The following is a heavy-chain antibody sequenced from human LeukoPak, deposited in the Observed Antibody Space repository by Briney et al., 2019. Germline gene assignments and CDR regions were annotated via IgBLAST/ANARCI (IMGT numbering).Heavy chain of an antibody. J-gene: IGHJ4*02. CDR3: ARGIFALDY. D-gene: IGHD3-3*02. CDR1: GYTFTNYG. CDR2: ISSYNANT. Sequence: ASVKVSCKTSGYTFTNYGITWVRQAPGQGLEWMGWISSYNANTKYAEKFQARISMTTDTSTSTAYMELTSLRSDDTAVHYCARGIFALDYWGQGTLVTVSS. V-gene: IGHV1-18*01.